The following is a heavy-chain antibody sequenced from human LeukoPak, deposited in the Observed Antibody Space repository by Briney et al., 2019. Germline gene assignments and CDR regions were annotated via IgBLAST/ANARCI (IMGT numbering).Heavy chain of an antibody. CDR3: ARDRAKIVADAFDI. CDR2: ISYDGSNK. D-gene: IGHD5-12*01. J-gene: IGHJ3*02. V-gene: IGHV3-30-3*01. CDR1: GFTFSSYA. Sequence: PGRSLRLSCAASGFTFSSYAMHWVRQAPGKGLEWVEVISYDGSNKYYADSVKGRFTISRDNSKNTLYLQMNSLRAEDTAVYYCARDRAKIVADAFDIWGQGTMVTVSS.